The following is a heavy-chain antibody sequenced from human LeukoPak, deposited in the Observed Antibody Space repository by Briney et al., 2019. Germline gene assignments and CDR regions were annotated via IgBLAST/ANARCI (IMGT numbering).Heavy chain of an antibody. Sequence: PSGTLSLTCTVYGGSFSGYYWSWIRQPPGKGLEWIGEINHSGSTNYNPSLKSRVTISVDTSKNQFSLKLSSVTAADTAMYYCARVQAEVGPGHWGQGTLVTVSS. V-gene: IGHV4-34*01. CDR2: INHSGST. J-gene: IGHJ4*02. CDR1: GGSFSGYY. CDR3: ARVQAEVGPGH. D-gene: IGHD1-26*01.